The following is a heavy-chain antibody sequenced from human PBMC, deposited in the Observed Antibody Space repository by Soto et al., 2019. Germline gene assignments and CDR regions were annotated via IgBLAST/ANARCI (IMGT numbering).Heavy chain of an antibody. J-gene: IGHJ4*02. V-gene: IGHV3-30*18. D-gene: IGHD1-20*01. Sequence: QVQLVESGGGVVQPGRSLRLSCAASGFTFSAYAMHWVRQAPGKGLEWVAVISYDGSNKYYAVSVKDRFSISRDKDRLFLQMNSLRPEDTAVYFGTKDRQSIIIPSAIGYFDFWGQGSLVTVSS. CDR1: GFTFSAYA. CDR3: TKDRQSIIIPSAIGYFDF. CDR2: ISYDGSNK.